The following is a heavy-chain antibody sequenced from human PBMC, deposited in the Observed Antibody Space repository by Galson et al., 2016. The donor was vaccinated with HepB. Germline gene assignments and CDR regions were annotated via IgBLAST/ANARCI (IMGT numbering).Heavy chain of an antibody. CDR3: ARDPSYGMDV. J-gene: IGHJ6*02. CDR1: GGSISSGGYY. Sequence: TLSLTCTVSGGSISSGGYYWSWIRQHPGKGLEWTGYIYYSGSTYYNPSLESRLTISIDTSKNQFSLKLSSVTAADTAVYYCARDPSYGMDVWGQGTTVTVSS. V-gene: IGHV4-31*03. CDR2: IYYSGST.